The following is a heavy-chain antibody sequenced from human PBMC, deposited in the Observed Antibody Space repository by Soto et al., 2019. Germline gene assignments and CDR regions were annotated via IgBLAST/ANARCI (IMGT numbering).Heavy chain of an antibody. CDR3: ASRDPGTSVDY. V-gene: IGHV4-4*02. CDR2: IYRTGST. J-gene: IGHJ4*02. Sequence: SETLSPTCAVAGGSFTSNNWWTWVRQPPGQGLEWIGEIYRTGSTNYNPSHKSRVTIALDKSENQFSLKVTSLTAADKAVYYCASRDPGTSVDYWGQGTLVTVSS. D-gene: IGHD1-7*01. CDR1: GGSFTSNNW.